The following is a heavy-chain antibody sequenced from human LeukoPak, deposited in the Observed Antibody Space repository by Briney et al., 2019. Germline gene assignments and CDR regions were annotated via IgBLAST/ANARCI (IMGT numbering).Heavy chain of an antibody. CDR3: ARATYYYDTSGYYY. D-gene: IGHD3-22*01. Sequence: PGGSLRLSCAASGFTVSSSYMSWVRQAPGKGLEWVSVIYSGGSTYYADSVKGRFIISRDNSKNTLYLQMNSLRAEDTAVYYCARATYYYDTSGYYYWGQGTLVTVSS. CDR1: GFTVSSSY. V-gene: IGHV3-53*01. J-gene: IGHJ4*02. CDR2: IYSGGST.